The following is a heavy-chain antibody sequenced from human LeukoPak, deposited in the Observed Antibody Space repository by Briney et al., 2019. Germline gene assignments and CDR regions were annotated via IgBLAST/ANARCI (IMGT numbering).Heavy chain of an antibody. V-gene: IGHV4-39*07. J-gene: IGHJ6*02. Sequence: KPSETLSLTCTVPGGSIISSSYYWGWIRQPPGKGLEWIGSIYYSGNTYYNPSLKSRVTISVDTSKNQFSLKLSSVTAADTAVYYCARDRGPDILTGYLYGMDVWGQGTTVTVSS. CDR3: ARDRGPDILTGYLYGMDV. CDR1: GGSIISSSYY. D-gene: IGHD3-9*01. CDR2: IYYSGNT.